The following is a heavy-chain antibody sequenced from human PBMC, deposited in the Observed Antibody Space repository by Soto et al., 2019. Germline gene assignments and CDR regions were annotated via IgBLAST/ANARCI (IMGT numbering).Heavy chain of an antibody. D-gene: IGHD3-3*01. Sequence: ASVKVSCKASGYTFSSYAMHWVRQAPGQRLEWMGWINPNSGGTNYAQKFQGWVTMTRDTSISTAYMELSRLRSDDTAVYYCARELVVINQARGSYGMDFWGQGTTVTVSS. J-gene: IGHJ6*02. CDR1: GYTFSSYA. CDR2: INPNSGGT. V-gene: IGHV1-2*04. CDR3: ARELVVINQARGSYGMDF.